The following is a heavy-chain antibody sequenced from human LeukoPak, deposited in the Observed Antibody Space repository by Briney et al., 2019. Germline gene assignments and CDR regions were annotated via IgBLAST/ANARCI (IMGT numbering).Heavy chain of an antibody. D-gene: IGHD2-2*01. CDR2: IWQDGSEK. V-gene: IGHV3-7*05. CDR3: ARDQRYCSSSSCPWEPFDY. CDR1: GFTFSSYW. J-gene: IGHJ4*02. Sequence: GGSLRLSCAASGFTFSSYWMSWVRQAPGKGLEWVANIWQDGSEKYYVDSVKGRFTISRDNAKNSLYLQMNSLRAEDTAVYYCARDQRYCSSSSCPWEPFDYWGQGTLVTVSS.